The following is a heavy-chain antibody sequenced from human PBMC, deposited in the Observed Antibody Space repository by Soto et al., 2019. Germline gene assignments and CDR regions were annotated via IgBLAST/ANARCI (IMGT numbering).Heavy chain of an antibody. Sequence: SETLSLTCTVSGGSISSYYWSWIRQPPGKGLEWIGYIYYSGSANYNPSLKSRVTISVDTSKNQFSLKLSSVTAADTAVYYCAKQQLVQGVVPWGQGTLGTVSS. J-gene: IGHJ5*02. D-gene: IGHD6-13*01. V-gene: IGHV4-59*01. CDR3: AKQQLVQGVVP. CDR2: IYYSGSA. CDR1: GGSISSYY.